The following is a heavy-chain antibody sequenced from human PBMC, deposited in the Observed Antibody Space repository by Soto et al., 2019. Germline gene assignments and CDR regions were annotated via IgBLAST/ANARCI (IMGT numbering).Heavy chain of an antibody. CDR1: GGSISTYY. CDR3: ARSDGYSGYDGLDY. J-gene: IGHJ4*02. Sequence: QVQLQESGPGLVKPLETLSLSCTVSGGSISTYYWSWLRQPPGKGLECIGYISYTGSTMYNPSLKSRVTISLDTSKNQFSLRLTSVSAADTAVYYCARSDGYSGYDGLDYWGQGTLVTVSS. CDR2: ISYTGST. V-gene: IGHV4-59*01. D-gene: IGHD5-12*01.